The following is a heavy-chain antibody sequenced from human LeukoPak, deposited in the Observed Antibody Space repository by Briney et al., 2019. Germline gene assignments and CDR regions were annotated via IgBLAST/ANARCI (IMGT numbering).Heavy chain of an antibody. D-gene: IGHD6-19*01. J-gene: IGHJ6*03. Sequence: GGSLRLSCAASGFTFSSYGMHWVRQAPGKGLEWVAFIRYDGSNKYYADSVKGRFTISRDNSKNRLYLQMNSLRAEDTAVYYCAKDSKVEWLVYYMDVWGKGTTVTVSS. V-gene: IGHV3-30*02. CDR1: GFTFSSYG. CDR2: IRYDGSNK. CDR3: AKDSKVEWLVYYMDV.